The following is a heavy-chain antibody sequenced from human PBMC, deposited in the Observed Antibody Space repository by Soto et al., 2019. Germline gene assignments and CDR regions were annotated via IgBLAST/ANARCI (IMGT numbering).Heavy chain of an antibody. CDR3: ARDLYSPPQSYYYGMDV. D-gene: IGHD5-18*01. J-gene: IGHJ6*02. Sequence: XVSLRLSCAASGFTFSSYSMNWVRQAPGKGLEWVSSISSSSSYIYYADSVKGRFTISRDNAKNSLYLQMNSLRAEDTAVYYCARDLYSPPQSYYYGMDVWGQGTTVTVSS. CDR2: ISSSSSYI. V-gene: IGHV3-21*01. CDR1: GFTFSSYS.